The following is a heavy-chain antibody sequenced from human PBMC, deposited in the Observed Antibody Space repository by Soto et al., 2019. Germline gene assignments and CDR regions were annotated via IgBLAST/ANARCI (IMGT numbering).Heavy chain of an antibody. CDR1: GFTFSSYG. V-gene: IGHV3-30*18. Sequence: QVQLVESGGGVVQPGRSLRLSCAASGFTFSSYGMHWVRQAPGKGLEWVAVISYDGSNKYYADSVKGRFTISRDNSKNPLYLQMNSLRAEDTAVYYCAKGGSGMDGMDVWGQGTTVTVSS. J-gene: IGHJ6*02. D-gene: IGHD3-10*01. CDR3: AKGGSGMDGMDV. CDR2: ISYDGSNK.